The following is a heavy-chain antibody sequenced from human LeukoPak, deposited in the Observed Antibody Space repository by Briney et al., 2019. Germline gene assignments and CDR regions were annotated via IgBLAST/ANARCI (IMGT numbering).Heavy chain of an antibody. CDR2: INPNSGGT. CDR1: GYTFTGYY. V-gene: IGHV1-2*02. Sequence: ASVKVSCKASGYTFTGYYMHWVQQAPGQGLEWMGWINPNSGGTNYAQKFQGRVTMTRDTSISTAYIELSRLRSDDTAVYYCASSGVHSGSYYYFDYWGQGTLVTVSS. D-gene: IGHD1-26*01. CDR3: ASSGVHSGSYYYFDY. J-gene: IGHJ4*02.